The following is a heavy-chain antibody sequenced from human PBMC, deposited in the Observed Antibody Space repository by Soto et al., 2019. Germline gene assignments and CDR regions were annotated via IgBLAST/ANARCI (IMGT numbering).Heavy chain of an antibody. CDR2: IYYSGST. V-gene: IGHV4-61*08. CDR1: GGSISSGGYY. CDR3: ARDTYYYDSSGYVVWFDP. D-gene: IGHD3-22*01. Sequence: SETLSLTCTVSGGSISSGGYYWSWIRQHPGKGLEWIGYIYYSGSTNYNPSLKSRVTISVDTSKNQFSLKLSSVTAADTAVYYCARDTYYYDSSGYVVWFDPWGQGTLVTVSS. J-gene: IGHJ5*02.